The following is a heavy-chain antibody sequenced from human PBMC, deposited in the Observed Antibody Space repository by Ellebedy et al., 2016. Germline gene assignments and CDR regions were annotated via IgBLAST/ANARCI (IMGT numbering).Heavy chain of an antibody. CDR2: ISAYNGNT. J-gene: IGHJ6*03. CDR1: GYTFTSYG. Sequence: ASVKVSCXASGYTFTSYGISWVRQAPGQGLEWMGWISAYNGNTNYAQKLQGRVTMTTDTSTSTAYMELRSLRSDDTAVYYCARVIVVVPAAIPDYYYYMDVWGKGTTVTVSS. CDR3: ARVIVVVPAAIPDYYYYMDV. V-gene: IGHV1-18*01. D-gene: IGHD2-2*02.